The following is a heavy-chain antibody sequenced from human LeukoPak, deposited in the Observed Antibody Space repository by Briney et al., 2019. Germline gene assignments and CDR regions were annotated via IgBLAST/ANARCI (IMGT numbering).Heavy chain of an antibody. CDR3: ARRGIDDSSGYYDY. J-gene: IGHJ4*02. V-gene: IGHV1-69*06. CDR2: IIPIFGTA. D-gene: IGHD3-22*01. Sequence: ASVKVSCKASGGTFSSYAISWVRQAPGQGLEWMGGIIPIFGTANYAQKFQGRVTITADKSTGTAYMELSSLRSEDTAVYYCARRGIDDSSGYYDYWGQGTLVTVSS. CDR1: GGTFSSYA.